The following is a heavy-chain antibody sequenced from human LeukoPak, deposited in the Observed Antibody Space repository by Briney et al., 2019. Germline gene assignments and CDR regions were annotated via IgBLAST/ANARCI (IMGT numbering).Heavy chain of an antibody. D-gene: IGHD3-10*01. CDR2: IYYSGST. Sequence: SETLSLTCTVSGGSISSSSYYWDWIRQPPGKGLEWIGSIYYSGSTYYNPSLQTRVTISVDTSKNQFSLKLSSVTAADTALYYCARDIGNYYGSVYHYYFDFWGQGIVVSVSS. V-gene: IGHV4-39*07. CDR1: GGSISSSSYY. CDR3: ARDIGNYYGSVYHYYFDF. J-gene: IGHJ4*02.